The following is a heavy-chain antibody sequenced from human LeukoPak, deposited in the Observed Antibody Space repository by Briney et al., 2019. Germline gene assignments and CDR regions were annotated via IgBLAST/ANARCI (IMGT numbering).Heavy chain of an antibody. CDR3: ASGGVVVPAATRRKYYYYYGMDV. CDR1: GYTFTGYY. J-gene: IGHJ6*02. D-gene: IGHD2-2*01. V-gene: IGHV1-2*06. Sequence: GASVKVSCKASGYTFTGYYMHWVRQAPGQGLEWMGRTNPNSGGTNYAQKFQGRVTMTRDTSISTAYMELSRLRSDDTAVYYCASGGVVVPAATRRKYYYYYGMDVWGQGTTVTVSS. CDR2: TNPNSGGT.